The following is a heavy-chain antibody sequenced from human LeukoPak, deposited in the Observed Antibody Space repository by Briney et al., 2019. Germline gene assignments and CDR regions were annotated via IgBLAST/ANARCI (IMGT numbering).Heavy chain of an antibody. CDR2: IWYDGSNK. D-gene: IGHD3-22*01. V-gene: IGHV3-33*06. CDR3: AKGLKRRITMIVVVTRPEYFQH. Sequence: PGGSLRLSCAASGFTFSSYGMHWVRQAPGKGLEWVAVIWYDGSNKYYADSVKGRFTISRDNSKNTLYLQMNSLRAEDTAVYYCAKGLKRRITMIVVVTRPEYFQHWGQGTLVTVSS. J-gene: IGHJ1*01. CDR1: GFTFSSYG.